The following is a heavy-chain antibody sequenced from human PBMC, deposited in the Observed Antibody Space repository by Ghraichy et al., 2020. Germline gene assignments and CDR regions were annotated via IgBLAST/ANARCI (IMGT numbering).Heavy chain of an antibody. CDR3: TTGLVPAAMVGYYYYGMDV. V-gene: IGHV3-15*01. D-gene: IGHD2-2*01. CDR1: GFTFSNAW. Sequence: GSLRLSCAASGFTFSNAWMSWVRQAPGKGLEWVGRIKSKTDGGTTDYAAPVKGRFTISRDDSKNTLYLQMNSLKTEDTAVYYCTTGLVPAAMVGYYYYGMDVWGQGTTVTVSS. J-gene: IGHJ6*02. CDR2: IKSKTDGGTT.